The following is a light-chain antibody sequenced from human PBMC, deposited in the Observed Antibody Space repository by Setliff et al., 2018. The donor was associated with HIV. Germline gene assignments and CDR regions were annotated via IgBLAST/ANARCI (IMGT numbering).Light chain of an antibody. V-gene: IGLV2-14*02. CDR3: SSYTTITTRK. J-gene: IGLJ1*01. CDR1: SSDVVAYNL. CDR2: EVN. Sequence: QSALIQPASVSGSPGQSFTISCTGPSSDVVAYNLVSWYQQHPGKAPKLMIFEVNNRPSGVADRFSGSKSGYTASLTISGLQAEDEADYYCSSYTTITTRKFGTGTKV.